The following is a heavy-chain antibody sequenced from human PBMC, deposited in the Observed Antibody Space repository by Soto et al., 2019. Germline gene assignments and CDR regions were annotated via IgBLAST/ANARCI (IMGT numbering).Heavy chain of an antibody. D-gene: IGHD6-25*01. V-gene: IGHV3-7*02. Sequence: EVQLVESGGGLVQPGGSLRLSCAISGFRFRNYWMSWVRQAPGRGLEWVASVKGDGNEKYCVDSVKGRFTISRDNAIDALSLQMTSLRDDDTAVYFCARQNPAGGFDIWGQGTMVTVSS. CDR1: GFRFRNYW. J-gene: IGHJ3*02. CDR2: VKGDGNEK. CDR3: ARQNPAGGFDI.